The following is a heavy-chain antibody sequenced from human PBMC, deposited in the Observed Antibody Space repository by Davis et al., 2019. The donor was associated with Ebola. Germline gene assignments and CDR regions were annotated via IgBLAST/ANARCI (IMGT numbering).Heavy chain of an antibody. CDR3: ARESWNARVGWFDP. D-gene: IGHD1-1*01. Sequence: AASVKVSCKASGYTFTSYGISWVRQAPGQGLEWMGWISAYNGNTNYAQKLQGWVTMTRDTSISTAYMELSRLRSDDTAVYYCARESWNARVGWFDPWGQGTLVTVSS. V-gene: IGHV1-18*01. J-gene: IGHJ5*02. CDR2: ISAYNGNT. CDR1: GYTFTSYG.